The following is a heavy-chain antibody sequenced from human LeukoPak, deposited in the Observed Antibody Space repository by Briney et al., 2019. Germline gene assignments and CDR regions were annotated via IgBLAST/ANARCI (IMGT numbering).Heavy chain of an antibody. V-gene: IGHV3-23*01. J-gene: IGHJ4*02. Sequence: GGSLRLSCAASGFTFSSYAMSWVRQAPGKGLEWVSAISGSGGSTYYADSVKGRFTISRDNSKNTLYLQINSLRAEDTAVYYCAKDSPQGEMGPPNDYWGQGTLVTVSS. CDR1: GFTFSSYA. CDR2: ISGSGGST. D-gene: IGHD2-8*01. CDR3: AKDSPQGEMGPPNDY.